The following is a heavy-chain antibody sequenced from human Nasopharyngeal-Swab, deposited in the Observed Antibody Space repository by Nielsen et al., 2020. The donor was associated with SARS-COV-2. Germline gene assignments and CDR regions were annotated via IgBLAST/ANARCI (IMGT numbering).Heavy chain of an antibody. V-gene: IGHV1-46*01. Sequence: ASVKVSCKASGYTFTSYYIHWVRQAPGQGLEWMGMIDPFSGSTSYAQRFQGRVTVTRDTSTSTVYMEVRSLRSEDTAVYYCTRDQGGGDPYDSWGQGTLVTVSS. CDR3: TRDQGGGDPYDS. CDR1: GYTFTSYY. J-gene: IGHJ4*02. D-gene: IGHD2-21*02. CDR2: IDPFSGST.